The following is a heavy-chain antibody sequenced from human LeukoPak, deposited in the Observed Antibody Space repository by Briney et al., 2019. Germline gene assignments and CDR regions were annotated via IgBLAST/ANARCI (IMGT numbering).Heavy chain of an antibody. CDR1: GYTFTSYY. V-gene: IGHV1-46*03. CDR3: ARDMSITMVRGVNRDGEPFDY. CDR2: INPSGGST. Sequence: ASVKVSCKASGYTFTSYYMHWVRQAPGQGLEWMGLINPSGGSTSYAQKFQGRVTMTRDTSTSTVYMELSSLRSEDTAVYYCARDMSITMVRGVNRDGEPFDYWGQGTLVTVSS. J-gene: IGHJ4*02. D-gene: IGHD3-10*01.